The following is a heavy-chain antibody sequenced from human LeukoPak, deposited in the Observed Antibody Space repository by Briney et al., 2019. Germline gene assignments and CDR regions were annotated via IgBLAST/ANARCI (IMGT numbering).Heavy chain of an antibody. CDR3: ARGPSGYSGYDTPPDYYYYYMDV. CDR2: IGTAGDT. D-gene: IGHD5-12*01. J-gene: IGHJ6*03. V-gene: IGHV3-13*01. Sequence: GGSLRLSCAASGFTFSSYGMHWVRQATGKGLEWVSAIGTAGDTYYPGSVKGRFTISRENAKNSLYLQMNSLRAGDTAVYYCARGPSGYSGYDTPPDYYYYYMDVWGKGTTVTVSS. CDR1: GFTFSSYG.